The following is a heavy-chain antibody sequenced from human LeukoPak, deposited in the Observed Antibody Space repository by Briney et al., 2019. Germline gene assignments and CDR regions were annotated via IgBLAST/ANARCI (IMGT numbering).Heavy chain of an antibody. CDR1: GFTFSSYA. J-gene: IGHJ4*02. V-gene: IGHV3-23*01. D-gene: IGHD2-15*01. CDR2: ISGSGGST. Sequence: GGSLRLSCAASGFTFSSYAMSWVRQAPGKGLEWVSAISGSGGSTYYADPVKGRFTISRDNSKNTLYLQMSSLRAEDTAVYYCAKSGPGGSCCEIDYWGQGTLVTVSS. CDR3: AKSGPGGSCCEIDY.